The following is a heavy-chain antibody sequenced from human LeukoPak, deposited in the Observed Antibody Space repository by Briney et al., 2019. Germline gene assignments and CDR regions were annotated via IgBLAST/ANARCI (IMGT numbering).Heavy chain of an antibody. V-gene: IGHV4-34*01. Sequence: SETLSLTCAVYGGSFSGYYWSWIRQPPGKGLEWIGEINHSGSTNYNPSLKSRVTISVDTSKNQFSLKLSSVTAADTAVYYCARVISAFDYWGQGTLVTASS. CDR2: INHSGST. CDR1: GGSFSGYY. J-gene: IGHJ4*02. CDR3: ARVISAFDY.